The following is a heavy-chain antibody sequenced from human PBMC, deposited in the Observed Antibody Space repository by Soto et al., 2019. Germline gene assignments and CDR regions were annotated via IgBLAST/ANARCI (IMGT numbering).Heavy chain of an antibody. J-gene: IGHJ5*02. Sequence: GALRLSCSASGFTFSEYSMHWVRQAPGKGLQYVSTISSDGDITYYADSVKGRFTISRDNSKNTLYLQMNSLRPEDTAVYYCVKVSTFYDILTGYYSTNFFDPWGQGTLVTVSS. CDR2: ISSDGDIT. CDR3: VKVSTFYDILTGYYSTNFFDP. CDR1: GFTFSEYS. D-gene: IGHD3-9*01. V-gene: IGHV3-64D*06.